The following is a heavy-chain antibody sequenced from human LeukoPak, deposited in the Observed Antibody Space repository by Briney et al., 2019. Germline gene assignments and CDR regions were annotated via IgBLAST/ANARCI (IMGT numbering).Heavy chain of an antibody. CDR1: GYTLTELS. Sequence: ASVTASCKVSGYTLTELSMHWVRQAPGKGLEWMGGFVPEDGETIYAQKFQGRVTMTEDTSTDTAYMELSSLRSEDTAVYYCAKGDYYDSSGYYYGVHAFDIWGQGTMVTVSS. CDR2: FVPEDGET. D-gene: IGHD3-22*01. CDR3: AKGDYYDSSGYYYGVHAFDI. J-gene: IGHJ3*02. V-gene: IGHV1-24*01.